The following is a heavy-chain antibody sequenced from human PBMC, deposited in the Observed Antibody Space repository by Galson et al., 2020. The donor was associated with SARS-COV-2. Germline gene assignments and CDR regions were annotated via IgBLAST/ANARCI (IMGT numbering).Heavy chain of an antibody. V-gene: IGHV3-7*03. J-gene: IGHJ6*02. D-gene: IGHD3-3*01. Sequence: GGSLRLSCAASGFTFSSYWMSWVRQAPGKGLEWVANIKQDGSEKYYVDSVKGRFTISRDNAKNSLYLQMNSLGAEDTAVYYCARDTGAAYYEFWSYKYGMGVWCQGTTVTVSS. CDR3: ARDTGAAYYEFWSYKYGMGV. CDR2: IKQDGSEK. CDR1: GFTFSSYW.